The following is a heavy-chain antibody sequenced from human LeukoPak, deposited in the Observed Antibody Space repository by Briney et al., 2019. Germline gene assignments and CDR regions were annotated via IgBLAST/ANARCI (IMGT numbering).Heavy chain of an antibody. CDR1: GYKFANYW. Sequence: GESLKISCQGCGYKFANYWIGWVRQMPGKGLEWMGIIFPGDSDTRYNPSFQGQVTISADKSINTAYLQWSSLKASDTAIYYCARRAYGDYQDYFDYWGQGTLVTVSS. V-gene: IGHV5-51*01. CDR2: IFPGDSDT. J-gene: IGHJ4*02. D-gene: IGHD4-17*01. CDR3: ARRAYGDYQDYFDY.